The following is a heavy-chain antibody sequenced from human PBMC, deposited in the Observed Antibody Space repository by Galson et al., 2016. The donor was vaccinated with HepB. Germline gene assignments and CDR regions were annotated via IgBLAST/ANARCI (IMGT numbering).Heavy chain of an antibody. J-gene: IGHJ1*01. CDR1: GFTFSSYA. D-gene: IGHD2-21*01. CDR3: AGEGEYCGGDCYSGYFQY. Sequence: SLRLSCAASGFTFSSYAMHWVRQAPGKGLEWVALISDDGRKKYYADSVKGRFTISSDNSKNTLYVQMNSLRAEDTAVYYCAGEGEYCGGDCYSGYFQYWGQGTLVTVSS. CDR2: ISDDGRKK. V-gene: IGHV3-30*04.